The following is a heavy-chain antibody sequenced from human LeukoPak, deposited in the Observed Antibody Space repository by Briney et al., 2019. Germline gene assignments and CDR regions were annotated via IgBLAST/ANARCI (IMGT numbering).Heavy chain of an antibody. V-gene: IGHV3-53*01. CDR1: GFTVSSSY. CDR3: AREGASSSFGY. D-gene: IGHD6-13*01. CDR2: LYSGGNT. Sequence: GGSLRLSCVVSGFTVSSSYMSWVRQAPGEGLEWVSVLYSGGNTYHADSVKGRFTISRDNSKNTLYLQMNSLRAEDTAVYYCAREGASSSFGYWGQGTLVTVSS. J-gene: IGHJ4*02.